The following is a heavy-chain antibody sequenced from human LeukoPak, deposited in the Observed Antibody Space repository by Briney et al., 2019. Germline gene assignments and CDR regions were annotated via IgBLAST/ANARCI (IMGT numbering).Heavy chain of an antibody. CDR2: INPNSGYT. Sequence: ASVKVSCKASGYTFAAYYIHWVRQAPGQGLEWMGWINPNSGYTNYAQKFQGRVTLTRDTSISTAYMDLSRLRFDDTAVYYCATGVLTIAYWGQGTLVTVSS. V-gene: IGHV1-2*02. J-gene: IGHJ4*02. CDR3: ATGVLTIAY. D-gene: IGHD2-8*01. CDR1: GYTFAAYY.